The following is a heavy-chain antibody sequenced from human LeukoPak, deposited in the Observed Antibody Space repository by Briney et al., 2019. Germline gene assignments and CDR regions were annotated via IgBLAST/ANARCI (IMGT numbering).Heavy chain of an antibody. Sequence: GGSLRLSCAASGFTFSSYWMSWVRQAPGKGLEWVANINHDGRETYYADSVKGRFIISRDNAKDSLYLQMNSLRAEDAAVYYCAKGYIIAGRQWYLDLWGRGTLVGVSS. CDR2: INHDGRET. CDR1: GFTFSSYW. V-gene: IGHV3-7*01. J-gene: IGHJ2*01. D-gene: IGHD6-13*01. CDR3: AKGYIIAGRQWYLDL.